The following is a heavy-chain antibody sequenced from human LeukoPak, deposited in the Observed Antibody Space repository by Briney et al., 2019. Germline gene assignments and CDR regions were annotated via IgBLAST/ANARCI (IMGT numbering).Heavy chain of an antibody. V-gene: IGHV3-74*01. J-gene: IGHJ4*02. CDR1: GYTFSSYW. D-gene: IGHD3-10*01. CDR3: ARDVAGARSY. Sequence: GGSLRLSCAASGYTFSSYWMHWVRQVPGQGLAWVSRIDTDGRTTDYADSVRGRFTIYRDNVQNTLYLQMHSLTAEDTAVYYCARDVAGARSYWGQGALVSVSS. CDR2: IDTDGRTT.